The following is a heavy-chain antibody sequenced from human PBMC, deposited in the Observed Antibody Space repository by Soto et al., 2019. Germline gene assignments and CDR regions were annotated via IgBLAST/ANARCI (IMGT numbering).Heavy chain of an antibody. CDR2: IIPVFHTA. CDR3: ARGGSGYTWFNEF. CDR1: GGLFSSYP. D-gene: IGHD3-22*01. J-gene: IGHJ4*02. Sequence: QEQLVQSGAEVKKPGSSVKVSCKASGGLFSSYPISWVRPVPGQGLEWMGGIIPVFHTAYYTQRFQGRVTITAEESTNTAYMELSSLRSEDTAIYYCARGGSGYTWFNEFWGQGTLVTVSS. V-gene: IGHV1-69*01.